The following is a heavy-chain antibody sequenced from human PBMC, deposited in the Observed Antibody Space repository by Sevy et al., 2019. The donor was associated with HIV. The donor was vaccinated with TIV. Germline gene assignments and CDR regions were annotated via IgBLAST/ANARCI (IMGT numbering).Heavy chain of an antibody. CDR2: LSFGCGKI. D-gene: IGHD2-8*01. Sequence: GGSLRLSCAASGFDFSIYSMSWVRQAPGKGLEWVSTLSFGCGKINYADSVKGRFTISRDDSKSSVYLQMNNMRVEDTAVYYCAREGCTKPHDYWGQGTLVTVSS. J-gene: IGHJ4*02. CDR1: GFDFSIYS. V-gene: IGHV3-23*01. CDR3: AREGCTKPHDY.